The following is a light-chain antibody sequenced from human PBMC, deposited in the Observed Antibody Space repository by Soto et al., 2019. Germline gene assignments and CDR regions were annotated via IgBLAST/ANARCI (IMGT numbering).Light chain of an antibody. CDR3: ISFTSTSTRFYV. Sequence: QSALTQPASVSGSPGQSITISCTGTSSDVGGYNYVSWYQQYPGKAPKLIISGVNDRPSGVSNRFSGSKSGNTASLTISGLQAEDEADYYCISFTSTSTRFYVFGTGTKLTVL. CDR1: SSDVGGYNY. J-gene: IGLJ1*01. CDR2: GVN. V-gene: IGLV2-14*01.